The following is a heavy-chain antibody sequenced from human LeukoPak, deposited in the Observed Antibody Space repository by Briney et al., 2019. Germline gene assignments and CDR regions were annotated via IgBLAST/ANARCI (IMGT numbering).Heavy chain of an antibody. CDR3: ARALPAHY. V-gene: IGHV3-30-3*01. Sequence: GRSLRLSCAASRFTFSSYAMHWVRQAPGKGLEWVAVISYDGSNKYYADSVKGRFTISRDNSKNTLYLQMDSLRAEDTAVYYCARALPAHYWGQGTRVTVSS. CDR2: ISYDGSNK. J-gene: IGHJ4*02. CDR1: RFTFSSYA.